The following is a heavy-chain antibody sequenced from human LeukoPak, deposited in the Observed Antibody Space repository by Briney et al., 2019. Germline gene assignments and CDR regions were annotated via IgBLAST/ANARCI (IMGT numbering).Heavy chain of an antibody. J-gene: IGHJ4*02. CDR3: ARQTGSGLFSLP. V-gene: IGHV4-39*01. Sequence: SETLSLTCTVSGGSISNSSSYWGWIRQPPGKGLEWIGSIYFSGGTYYNASLKSRVTISVDTSKNQFSLKLSSVTAADTAVYYCARQTGSGLFSLPGGQGTLVTVSS. D-gene: IGHD3-10*01. CDR2: IYFSGGT. CDR1: GGSISNSSSY.